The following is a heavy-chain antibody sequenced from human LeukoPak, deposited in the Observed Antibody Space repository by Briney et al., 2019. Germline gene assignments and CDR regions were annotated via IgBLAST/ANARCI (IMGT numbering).Heavy chain of an antibody. CDR1: GGSISSAAYY. CDR2: IYTSGSI. Sequence: KASETLSLTCIVSGGSISSAAYYWSWIRQPAGKGLEWIGRIYTSGSIDYNPSPKSRLTISVDTSNNQFSLTLSSVTAADTAVYYCAREREGPYGYLDYWGQGTLVTVSS. V-gene: IGHV4-61*02. J-gene: IGHJ4*02. D-gene: IGHD4-17*01. CDR3: AREREGPYGYLDY.